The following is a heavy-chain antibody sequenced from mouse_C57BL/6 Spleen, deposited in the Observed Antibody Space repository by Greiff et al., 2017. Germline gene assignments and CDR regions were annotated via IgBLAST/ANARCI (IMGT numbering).Heavy chain of an antibody. V-gene: IGHV1-55*01. CDR3: ARAGGSYYAMDY. CDR1: GYTFTSYC. J-gene: IGHJ4*01. D-gene: IGHD1-1*02. Sequence: QVQLQQPGAELVKPGASVKMSCKASGYTFTSYCITWVKQRPGQGLVWIGDIYPGSGSTNYNEKFKSKATLTVDTSSSTAYMQLSSLTSEDSAVYYCARAGGSYYAMDYWGQGTSVTVSA. CDR2: IYPGSGST.